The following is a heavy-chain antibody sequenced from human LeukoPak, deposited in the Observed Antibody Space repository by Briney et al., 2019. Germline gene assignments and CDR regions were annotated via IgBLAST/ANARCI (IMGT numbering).Heavy chain of an antibody. Sequence: GGSLRLSCAASGFNFDDYVMSWVRQAPGKGLEWVSGINWNGGSRGYADSVKGRFTISRDNAKNSLYLQMNSLRAEDTAVYYCARNFHVRLYGIGGYSYWGQGTLVTVSS. V-gene: IGHV3-20*04. CDR2: INWNGGSR. CDR1: GFNFDDYV. CDR3: ARNFHVRLYGIGGYSY. J-gene: IGHJ4*02. D-gene: IGHD3-22*01.